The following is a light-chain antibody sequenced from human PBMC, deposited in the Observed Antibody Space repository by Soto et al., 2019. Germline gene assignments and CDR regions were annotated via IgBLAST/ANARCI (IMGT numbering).Light chain of an antibody. CDR2: YDS. CDR1: NIGSES. V-gene: IGLV3-21*04. J-gene: IGLJ3*02. CDR3: QVWDGSSEQQV. Sequence: SYELSQPPSVSVAPGKTATITCGGNNIGSESVHWYQQKPGQAPVLVMDYDSDRPSGIPERFSGSNSGNTATLTIIRVEAGDEADYYCQVWDGSSEQQVFGGGTKLTV.